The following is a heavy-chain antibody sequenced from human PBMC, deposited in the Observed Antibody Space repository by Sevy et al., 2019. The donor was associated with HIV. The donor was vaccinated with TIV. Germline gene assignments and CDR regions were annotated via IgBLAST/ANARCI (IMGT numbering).Heavy chain of an antibody. V-gene: IGHV3-23*01. CDR1: GFTFSNYA. CDR3: AREGCSKPHDY. Sequence: GESLKISCAASGFTFSNYAMSWVRQAPGKGLEWVSTFSFGCGKINYADAVKGRFTIFRDNSKNTLYLQMNSLRAEDTALYYCAREGCSKPHDYWGQGTLVTVSS. CDR2: FSFGCGKI. D-gene: IGHD2-2*01. J-gene: IGHJ4*02.